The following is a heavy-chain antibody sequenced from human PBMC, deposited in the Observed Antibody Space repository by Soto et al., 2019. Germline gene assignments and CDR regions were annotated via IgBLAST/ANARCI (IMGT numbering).Heavy chain of an antibody. Sequence: GGSLRLSCAASGFTFDDYAMHWVRQAPGKGLEWVSGISWNSGSIGYADSVKGRFTISRDNAKNSLYLQMNSLRAEDTALYYCEKVYAYSSGSHDAFDLWGQGTMVTVSS. CDR2: ISWNSGSI. CDR1: GFTFDDYA. CDR3: EKVYAYSSGSHDAFDL. D-gene: IGHD6-19*01. V-gene: IGHV3-9*01. J-gene: IGHJ3*01.